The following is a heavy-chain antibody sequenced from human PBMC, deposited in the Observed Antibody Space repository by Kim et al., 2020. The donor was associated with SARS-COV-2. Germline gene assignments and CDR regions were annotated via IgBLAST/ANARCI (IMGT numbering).Heavy chain of an antibody. J-gene: IGHJ6*02. CDR3: ARAGDCTSTSCPYYYGVDV. CDR1: GGSISSGTYS. D-gene: IGHD2-2*01. V-gene: IGHV4-31*03. CDR2: IYYSGST. Sequence: SETLSLTCTVSGGSISSGTYSWSWIRQHPGKGLEWIGYIYYSGSTYYNPSLKSRVTISLDTSQRQFSLNLTSVTAADTAVYYCARAGDCTSTSCPYYYGVDVWGQGTTVTVSS.